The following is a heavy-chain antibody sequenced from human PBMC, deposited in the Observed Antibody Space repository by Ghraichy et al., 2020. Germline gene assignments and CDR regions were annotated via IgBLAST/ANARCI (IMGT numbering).Heavy chain of an antibody. Sequence: GESMNISCAASGFTFSSYAMSWVRQAPGEGLEWVSTISDSGGSTYYADSVKGRFTISRDNSKNTLFLQMNSLRAEDTAVYYCAKTGYCSSTSCYGPYYYYGMDVWGQGTTVTVSS. J-gene: IGHJ6*02. V-gene: IGHV3-23*01. CDR1: GFTFSSYA. CDR2: ISDSGGST. CDR3: AKTGYCSSTSCYGPYYYYGMDV. D-gene: IGHD2-2*01.